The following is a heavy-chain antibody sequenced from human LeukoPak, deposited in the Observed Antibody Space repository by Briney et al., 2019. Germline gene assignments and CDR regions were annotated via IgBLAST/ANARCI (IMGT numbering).Heavy chain of an antibody. Sequence: GGSLRLSCAASGFTFSSYGMHWVRQAPGKGLEWVAFIRYDGSNKYYADSVKGRFTISRDNSKNTLYLQMNSLRAEGTAVYYCAKGLLYDSSGWTLDYWGQGTLVTVSS. J-gene: IGHJ4*02. CDR2: IRYDGSNK. V-gene: IGHV3-30*02. CDR1: GFTFSSYG. CDR3: AKGLLYDSSGWTLDY. D-gene: IGHD3-22*01.